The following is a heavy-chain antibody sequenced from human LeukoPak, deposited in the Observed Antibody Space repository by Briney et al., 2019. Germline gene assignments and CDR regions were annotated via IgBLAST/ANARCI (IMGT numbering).Heavy chain of an antibody. CDR2: INPNSGGT. CDR1: GYTFTGHY. CDR3: ATSLRYCTSTDCYAFFDY. J-gene: IGHJ4*02. V-gene: IGHV1-2*02. Sequence: ASVKVSCKASGYTFTGHYMHWVRQAPGQGLEWMGWINPNSGGTNYAQKFQGRVTMTRDTSISTAYMELSRLRSDDTAVYYCATSLRYCTSTDCYAFFDYWGQGTLVTVSS. D-gene: IGHD2-2*01.